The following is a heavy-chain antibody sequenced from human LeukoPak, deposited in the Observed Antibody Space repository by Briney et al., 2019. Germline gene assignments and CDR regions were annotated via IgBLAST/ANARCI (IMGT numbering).Heavy chain of an antibody. V-gene: IGHV3-74*01. CDR1: GFTFSNYW. CDR2: IKSDGSIT. CDR3: AREAGDYLFDY. Sequence: GGSLRLSCAASGFTFSNYWMHWVRQAPGKGLVWVSRIKSDGSITNYADSVKGRFTISRDNAKNTLYLQMNSLRAEDTAVYFCAREAGDYLFDYWGQGTLVTVSS. D-gene: IGHD4-17*01. J-gene: IGHJ4*02.